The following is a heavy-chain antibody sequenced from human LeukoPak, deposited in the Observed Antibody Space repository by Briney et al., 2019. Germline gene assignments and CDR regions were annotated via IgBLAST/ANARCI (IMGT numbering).Heavy chain of an antibody. Sequence: ASVKVSCKASGYTFSGYYMHWVRQAPGQGLQWVGWIIPSSGDTHYAQMFQGRVTMTSDTSINTAYMELRRVRSDDTAVYYCAKSAQYSSAWFTGSFDYWGQGTLVTVSS. CDR3: AKSAQYSSAWFTGSFDY. CDR1: GYTFSGYY. CDR2: IIPSSGDT. V-gene: IGHV1-2*02. J-gene: IGHJ4*02. D-gene: IGHD6-13*01.